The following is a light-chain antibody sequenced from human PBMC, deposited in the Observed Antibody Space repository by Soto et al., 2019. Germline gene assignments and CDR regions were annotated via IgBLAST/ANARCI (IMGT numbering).Light chain of an antibody. Sequence: IVMPQSPGPLSVAPGHSSTLQCSATHSASRDYVSWYQHQHGQAPSLLIYDIFTSATGVPTRTSGSGSGTHFALTLSSRRPEDFAFASCLQRSNWPPPLSFGGGTQGDIK. J-gene: IGKJ4*01. V-gene: IGKV3-11*01. CDR1: HSASRD. CDR3: LQRSNWPPPLS. CDR2: DIF.